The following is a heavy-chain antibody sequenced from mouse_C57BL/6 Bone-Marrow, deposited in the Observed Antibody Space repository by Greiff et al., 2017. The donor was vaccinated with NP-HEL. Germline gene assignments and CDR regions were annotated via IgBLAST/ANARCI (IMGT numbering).Heavy chain of an antibody. CDR3: TTGNYYSNSYAMDY. D-gene: IGHD2-5*01. CDR1: GFNIKDDY. CDR2: IDPENGDT. V-gene: IGHV14-4*01. J-gene: IGHJ4*01. Sequence: EVQLQQSGAELVRPGASVKLSCTASGFNIKDDYMHWVKQRPEQGLEWIGWIDPENGDTEYASKFQGKATITADTSSNTAYLQLSSLTSEDTAVYYCTTGNYYSNSYAMDYWGQGTSVTVSS.